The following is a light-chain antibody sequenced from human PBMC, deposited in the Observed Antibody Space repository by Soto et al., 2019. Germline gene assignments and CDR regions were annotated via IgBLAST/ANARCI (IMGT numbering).Light chain of an antibody. CDR3: SAYTTSIALYV. CDR2: DVS. J-gene: IGLJ1*01. V-gene: IGLV2-14*03. CDR1: SSDVGEYKD. Sequence: HSARTQPASVSVSPGQSITISCTETSSDVGEYKDVSWYQQHPGTAPKLIIYDVSNRHSGVSNRFSGSKSGSTASLTISGLQAEDEADYYCSAYTTSIALYVFGAGTKVTVL.